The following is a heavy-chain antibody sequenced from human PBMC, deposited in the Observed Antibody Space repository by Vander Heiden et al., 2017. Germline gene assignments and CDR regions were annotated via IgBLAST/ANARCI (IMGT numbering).Heavy chain of an antibody. CDR2: ISGSGGST. D-gene: IGHD1-7*01. CDR3: AKSWDYLIWYFDL. CDR1: GFTFSSSA. V-gene: IGHV3-23*01. J-gene: IGHJ2*01. Sequence: EVQLLESGGGLVQPGGSLRLSCAAAGFTFSSSAMSWVRQAPGKELEWVSAISGSGGSTYYADSVKGRFTISRDNSKSTLYLQMNGMRAEDTAVYYCAKSWDYLIWYFDLWGRGTLVTVSS.